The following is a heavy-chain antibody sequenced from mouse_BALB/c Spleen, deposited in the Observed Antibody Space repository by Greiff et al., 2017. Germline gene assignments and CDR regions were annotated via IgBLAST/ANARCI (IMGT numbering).Heavy chain of an antibody. V-gene: IGHV1-69*01. CDR3: PRGPGRYFDY. CDR1: GYTFTDYW. CDR2: IDTSDSYT. J-gene: IGHJ2*01. Sequence: VQLQQPGAELVMPGASVKMSCKASGYTFTDYWMPWVKQRPGQGLEWIGAIDTSDSYTCYNQKIKGKSTLTVDESSSTAYMQISSLTSEDSAVYYSPRGPGRYFDYWGQGTTLTVSS.